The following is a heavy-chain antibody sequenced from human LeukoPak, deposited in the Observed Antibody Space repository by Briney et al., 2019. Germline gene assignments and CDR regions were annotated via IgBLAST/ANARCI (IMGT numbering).Heavy chain of an antibody. CDR1: GFTVSSNY. J-gene: IGHJ4*02. D-gene: IGHD1-26*01. Sequence: SGGSLRLSCAAPGFTVSSNYMSWVRQAPGKGLEWVSVIYSGGSTYYADSVKGRFTISRDNSKNTLYLQMNSLRAEDTAVYYCAGGGSYQYYFDYWGQGTLVTVSS. CDR2: IYSGGST. V-gene: IGHV3-53*01. CDR3: AGGGSYQYYFDY.